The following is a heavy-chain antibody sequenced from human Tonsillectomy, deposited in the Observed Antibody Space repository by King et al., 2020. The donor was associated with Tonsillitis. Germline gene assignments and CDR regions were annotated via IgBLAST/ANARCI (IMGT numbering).Heavy chain of an antibody. V-gene: IGHV3-74*01. D-gene: IGHD4-17*01. CDR2: INSDGSST. J-gene: IGHJ5*02. CDR3: ARDPHGDFVAWFDP. CDR1: GFTFSSYW. Sequence: VQLVESGGGLVQPGGSLRLSCAASGFTFSSYWMHWVRQATGKGLVWVSRINSDGSSTTYADSVKGRFTISRDNAKNTLYLQMNSLRAEDTAVYYCARDPHGDFVAWFDPWGQGTLVTVSS.